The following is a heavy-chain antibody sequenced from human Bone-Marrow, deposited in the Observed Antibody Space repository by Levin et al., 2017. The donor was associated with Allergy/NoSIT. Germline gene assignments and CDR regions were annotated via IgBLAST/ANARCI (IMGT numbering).Heavy chain of an antibody. CDR2: INEDGSHI. CDR3: SGDLSGANDC. V-gene: IGHV3-74*01. CDR1: GFIFSTYW. J-gene: IGHJ4*02. Sequence: GGSLRLSCAASGFIFSTYWMHWVRQAPGKGLEWVSRINEDGSHINYADSVKGRFTISRDNAENTLYLQMKSLRAEDTAVYYCSGDLSGANDCWGPGTLVTVSS. D-gene: IGHD4/OR15-4a*01.